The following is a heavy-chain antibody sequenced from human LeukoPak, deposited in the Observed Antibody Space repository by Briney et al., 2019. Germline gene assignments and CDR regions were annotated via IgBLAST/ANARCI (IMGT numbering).Heavy chain of an antibody. D-gene: IGHD2-2*01. Sequence: SVKVSCKASGGTFSSYAISWVRQAPGQGLEWMGGIIPIFGTANYAQKFQGRVTITADKSTSTAYMELSSLRSEDTAVYYCARDGCSSTSCYVPNWFDPWGQGTLVTVSS. V-gene: IGHV1-69*06. CDR2: IIPIFGTA. CDR1: GGTFSSYA. CDR3: ARDGCSSTSCYVPNWFDP. J-gene: IGHJ5*02.